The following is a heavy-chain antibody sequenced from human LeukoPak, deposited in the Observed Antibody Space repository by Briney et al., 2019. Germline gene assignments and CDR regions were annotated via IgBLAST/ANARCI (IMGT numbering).Heavy chain of an antibody. J-gene: IGHJ2*01. CDR1: DYSITSGDY. V-gene: IGHV4-38-2*02. CDR3: ARDPSGGFRWYFDL. D-gene: IGHD2-15*01. Sequence: SETLSLTCVVSDYSITSGDYWAWIRQPPGKGLEWIGSIDNSVSTSRNPSLKSRVTMSVDPSKNQSSLNLRSVTAADTAVYYCARDPSGGFRWYFDLWGRGTLVTVSS. CDR2: IDNSVST.